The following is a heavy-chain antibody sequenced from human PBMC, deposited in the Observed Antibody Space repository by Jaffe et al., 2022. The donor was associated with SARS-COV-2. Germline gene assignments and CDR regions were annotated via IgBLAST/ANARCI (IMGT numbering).Heavy chain of an antibody. CDR1: GGSISSGDYY. CDR2: IYYSGST. V-gene: IGHV4-30-4*01. J-gene: IGHJ6*02. CDR3: ARDTMEGYYDSSGYYGLGGMDV. Sequence: QVQLQESGPGLVKPSQTLSLTCTVSGGSISSGDYYWSWIRQPPGKGLEWIGYIYYSGSTYYNPSLKSRVTISVDTSKNQFSLKLSSVTAADTAVYYCARDTMEGYYDSSGYYGLGGMDVWGQGTTVTVSS. D-gene: IGHD3-22*01.